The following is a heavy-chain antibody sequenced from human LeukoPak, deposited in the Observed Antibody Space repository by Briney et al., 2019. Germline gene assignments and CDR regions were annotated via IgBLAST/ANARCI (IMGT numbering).Heavy chain of an antibody. CDR1: GFTFSSYS. D-gene: IGHD3-16*02. J-gene: IGHJ4*02. V-gene: IGHV3-48*01. CDR2: ISSSSSTI. CDR3: ASNSLSSFDY. Sequence: GGSLRLSCAASGFTFSSYSMNWVRQAPGKGLEWVSYISSSSSTIYYADSVKGRFTISRDNAKNSLYLQMNSLRAEDTAVYYCASNSLSSFDYWGQGTLVTVSS.